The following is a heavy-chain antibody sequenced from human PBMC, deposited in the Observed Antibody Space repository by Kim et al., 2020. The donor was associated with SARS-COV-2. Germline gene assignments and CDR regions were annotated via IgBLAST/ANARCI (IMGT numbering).Heavy chain of an antibody. J-gene: IGHJ4*02. V-gene: IGHV3-33*01. CDR3: ARDKNPIAAPDY. CDR1: GFTFSSYG. D-gene: IGHD6-6*01. CDR2: IWYDGSNK. Sequence: GGSLRLSCAASGFTFSSYGMHWVRQAPGKGLEWVAVIWYDGSNKYYADSVKGRFTISRDNSKNTLYLQMNSLRAEDTAVYYCARDKNPIAAPDYWGQGTLVTVSS.